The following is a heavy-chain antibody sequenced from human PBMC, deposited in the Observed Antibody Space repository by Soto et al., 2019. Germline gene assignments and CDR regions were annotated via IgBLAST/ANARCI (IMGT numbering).Heavy chain of an antibody. CDR2: ISGSGGST. J-gene: IGHJ3*02. Sequence: GGSLRLSCAASGFTFSSYAMSWVRQAPGKGLDWVSAISGSGGSTYYADSVKGRVTISRDNSKNTLYLQMNSLRAEDTAVYYCAKNPGDGGWSIGADAFDIWGQGTMVTVSS. CDR1: GFTFSSYA. D-gene: IGHD2-8*02. V-gene: IGHV3-23*01. CDR3: AKNPGDGGWSIGADAFDI.